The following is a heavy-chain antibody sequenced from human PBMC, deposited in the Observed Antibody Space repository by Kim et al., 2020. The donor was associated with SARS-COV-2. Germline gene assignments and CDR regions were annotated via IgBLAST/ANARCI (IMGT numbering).Heavy chain of an antibody. D-gene: IGHD3-9*01. CDR3: ARSEHRYDILTGYYSY. J-gene: IGHJ4*02. Sequence: GESLKISCKGSGYSFTSYWIGWVRQMPGKGLEWMGIIYPGDSDTRYCPSFQGQVTISADKSISTAYLQWSSLKASDTAMYYCARSEHRYDILTGYYSYWGQGTLVTVSS. CDR2: IYPGDSDT. V-gene: IGHV5-51*01. CDR1: GYSFTSYW.